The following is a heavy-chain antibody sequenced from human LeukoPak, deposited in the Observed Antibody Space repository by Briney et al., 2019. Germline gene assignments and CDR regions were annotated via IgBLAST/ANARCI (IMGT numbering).Heavy chain of an antibody. J-gene: IGHJ4*02. CDR3: AKGGSGWLFDY. Sequence: GGSLRLSCAASGFIFSSYVMSWVRQAPGKGLEWVSGISGSGGSTYYADSGKGRFTISRDNSKNTVHLQMNGLRAEDTAIYYCAKGGSGWLFDYWGQGTLVTVSS. CDR1: GFIFSSYV. CDR2: ISGSGGST. V-gene: IGHV3-23*01. D-gene: IGHD6-19*01.